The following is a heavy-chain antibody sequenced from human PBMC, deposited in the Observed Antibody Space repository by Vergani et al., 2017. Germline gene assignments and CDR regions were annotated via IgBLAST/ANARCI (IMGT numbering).Heavy chain of an antibody. J-gene: IGHJ6*03. CDR1: GYTFTSYD. CDR2: INTNTGNP. V-gene: IGHV7-4-1*01. Sequence: QVQLVQSGAEVKKPGASVKVSCKASGYTFTSYDINWVRQAPGQGLEWMGWINTNTGNPTYAQGFTGRFVFSLDTSVSTAYLQICSLKAEDTAVYYCARDRGGCTNGVCLYYYYYMDVWGKGTTVTVSS. CDR3: ARDRGGCTNGVCLYYYYYMDV. D-gene: IGHD2-8*01.